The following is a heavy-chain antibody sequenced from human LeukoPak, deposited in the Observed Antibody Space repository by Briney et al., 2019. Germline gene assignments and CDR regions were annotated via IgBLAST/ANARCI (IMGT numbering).Heavy chain of an antibody. CDR3: ARDSSGYSNAFDI. V-gene: IGHV4-34*01. J-gene: IGHJ3*02. CDR1: GGSFSGYY. D-gene: IGHD3-22*01. Sequence: KTSETLSLTCAVYGGSFSGYYWSWIRQPPGKGLEWIGEINHSGSTNYNPSLKSRVTISVDTSKNQFSLKLSSVTAADTAVYYCARDSSGYSNAFDIWGQGTMVTVSS. CDR2: INHSGST.